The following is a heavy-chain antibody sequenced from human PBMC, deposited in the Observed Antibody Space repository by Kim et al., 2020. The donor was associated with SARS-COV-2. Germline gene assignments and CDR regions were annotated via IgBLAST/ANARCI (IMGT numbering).Heavy chain of an antibody. V-gene: IGHV4-31*03. D-gene: IGHD3-9*01. J-gene: IGHJ3*02. CDR3: ARANVLRYFDWFPDHDAFDI. Sequence: SETLSLTCTVSGGSISSGGYYWSWIRQHPGKGLEWIGYIYYSGSTYYNPSLKSRVTISVDTSKNQFSLKLSSVTAADTAVYYCARANVLRYFDWFPDHDAFDIWGQGTMVTVSS. CDR2: IYYSGST. CDR1: GGSISSGGYY.